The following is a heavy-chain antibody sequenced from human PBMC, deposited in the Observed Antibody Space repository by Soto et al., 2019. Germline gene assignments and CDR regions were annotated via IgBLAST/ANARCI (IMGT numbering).Heavy chain of an antibody. D-gene: IGHD2-8*01. CDR1: GFTFSSYG. CDR2: ISYDGSNK. J-gene: IGHJ4*02. Sequence: LRLSCAASGFTFSSYGMHWVRQAPGKGLEWVAVISYDGSNKYYADSVKGRFTISRDNSKNTLYLQMNSLRAEDTAVYYCANVLRLDYWGQGTMVTVYS. V-gene: IGHV3-30*18. CDR3: ANVLRLDY.